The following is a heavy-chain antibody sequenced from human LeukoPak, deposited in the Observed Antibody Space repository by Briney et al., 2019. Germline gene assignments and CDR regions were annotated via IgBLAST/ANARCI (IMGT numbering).Heavy chain of an antibody. Sequence: ASVKVSCKAAGYAFTGYYMHWVRQAPGQGLEWMGWINPNSGGTNYAQKFQGWVTMTRDTSISTAYMELSRLRSDDTAVYYCARGGGAVAGPEGYWGQGTLVTVSS. D-gene: IGHD6-19*01. CDR3: ARGGGAVAGPEGY. V-gene: IGHV1-2*04. CDR2: INPNSGGT. CDR1: GYAFTGYY. J-gene: IGHJ4*02.